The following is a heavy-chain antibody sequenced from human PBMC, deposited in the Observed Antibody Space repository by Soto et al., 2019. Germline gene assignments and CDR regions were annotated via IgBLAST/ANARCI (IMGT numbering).Heavy chain of an antibody. CDR3: AHLTTGGFYFDY. CDR1: GFSLRTSGVG. CDR2: IYWDDGK. J-gene: IGHJ4*02. V-gene: IGHV2-5*02. Sequence: QITLKESGPTLVKPTQTLTLTCTFSGFSLRTSGVGVGWIRQPQGKALEWLALIYWDDGKRYSPSLKSRLTITKDTSKNQVVLRTTNMDPVDTATYYCAHLTTGGFYFDYWGQGTLVTVSS. D-gene: IGHD4-17*01.